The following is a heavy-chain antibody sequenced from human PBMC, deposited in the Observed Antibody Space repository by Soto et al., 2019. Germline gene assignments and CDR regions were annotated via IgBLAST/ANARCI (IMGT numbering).Heavy chain of an antibody. D-gene: IGHD3-3*01. J-gene: IGHJ6*02. CDR3: ATESGAGYYYYYYGMDV. CDR1: GFIFRSYG. CDR2: ISNDGSNK. V-gene: IGHV3-30*03. Sequence: PGGSLRLSCAASGFIFRSYGLHWVRQAPGKGLEWVAVISNDGSNKHYADSVKGRFTISRDNAKNSLYLQMNSLRAEDTAVYYCATESGAGYYYYYYGMDVWGQGTTVTVSS.